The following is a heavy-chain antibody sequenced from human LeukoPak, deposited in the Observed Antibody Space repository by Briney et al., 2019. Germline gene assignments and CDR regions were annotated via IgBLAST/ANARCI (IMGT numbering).Heavy chain of an antibody. CDR3: ARLVVPAAIKWFDP. V-gene: IGHV4-59*01. CDR1: GGSISSYF. D-gene: IGHD2-2*02. CDR2: IYYSGST. J-gene: IGHJ5*02. Sequence: LGTPSPTFPGSGGSISSYFWGWIRQPPREGLGGVGYIYYSGSTNYNPSLKSRVTISVDTSKNQFSLKLSSVTAADTAVYYCARLVVPAAIKWFDPWGQGTLVTVSS.